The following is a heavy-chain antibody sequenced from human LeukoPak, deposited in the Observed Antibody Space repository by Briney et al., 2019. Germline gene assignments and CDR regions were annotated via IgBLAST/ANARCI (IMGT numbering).Heavy chain of an antibody. CDR2: INHSRST. J-gene: IGHJ4*02. CDR3: ARGRIVGATTREGGDY. D-gene: IGHD1-26*01. Sequence: PSETLSLTCAVYGGSFSGYYWSWIRQPPGKGLEWIGEINHSRSTNYNPSLKSRVTISVDTSKNQFSLKLSSVTAADTAVYYCARGRIVGATTREGGDYWGQGTLVTVSS. V-gene: IGHV4-34*01. CDR1: GGSFSGYY.